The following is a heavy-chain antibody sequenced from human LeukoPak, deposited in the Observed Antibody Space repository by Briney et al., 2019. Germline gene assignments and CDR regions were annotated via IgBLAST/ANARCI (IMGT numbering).Heavy chain of an antibody. V-gene: IGHV4-4*02. J-gene: IGHJ6*03. Sequence: SETLSLTCAVSGGSISSSNWWSWVRQPPGKGLEWIGEIYHSGSTNYNPSLKSRVTISVDKSKNQFSLKLSSVTAADTAVYYCARSLDYYYYYMDVWGKGTTVTVSS. CDR1: GGSISSSNW. CDR2: IYHSGST. CDR3: ARSLDYYYYYMDV.